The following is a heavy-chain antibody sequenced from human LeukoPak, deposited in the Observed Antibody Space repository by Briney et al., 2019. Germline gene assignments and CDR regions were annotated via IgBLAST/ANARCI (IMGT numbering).Heavy chain of an antibody. CDR2: VYYSGST. CDR3: ARRTYCSSTSCHTFDY. J-gene: IGHJ4*02. D-gene: IGHD2-2*02. CDR1: GGSLRSFY. Sequence: SDTLSLTCTVSGGSLRSFYWSWIRQSPGKGLEWIGYVYYSGSTNYNSSLKSRVTISVDTSKNQFYLKLSSVTAADTAVYYCARRTYCSSTSCHTFDYWGQGTLVTVSS. V-gene: IGHV4-59*01.